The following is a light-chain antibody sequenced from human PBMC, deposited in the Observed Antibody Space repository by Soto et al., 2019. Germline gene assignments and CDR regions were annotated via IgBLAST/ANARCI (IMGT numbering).Light chain of an antibody. Sequence: EIVLTQSPGTLSLSPGERATLSCRASQSVSSSYLAWYQQKLGQAPRLLIYGASSRATGIPDRFSGSGSGTDFTLTISRLEPEDFAVYYCQQYGSSPVTFGPGTKVDIK. CDR3: QQYGSSPVT. CDR2: GAS. V-gene: IGKV3-20*01. J-gene: IGKJ3*01. CDR1: QSVSSSY.